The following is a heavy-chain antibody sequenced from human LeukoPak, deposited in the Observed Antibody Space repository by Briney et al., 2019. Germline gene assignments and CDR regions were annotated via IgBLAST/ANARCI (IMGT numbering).Heavy chain of an antibody. J-gene: IGHJ6*02. V-gene: IGHV3-23*01. D-gene: IGHD2-15*01. CDR3: AKAQAASTIYYYYGMDV. CDR2: ISGSGGST. Sequence: PGGSLRLSCAASGFTFSSYAMSWVRQPPGKGLEWVSAISGSGGSTYYADSVKGRFTISRDNSKNTLYLQMNSLRAEDTAVYYCAKAQAASTIYYYYGMDVWGQGTTVTVSS. CDR1: GFTFSSYA.